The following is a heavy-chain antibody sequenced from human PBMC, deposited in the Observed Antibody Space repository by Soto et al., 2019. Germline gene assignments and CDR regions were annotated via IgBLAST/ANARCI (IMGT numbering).Heavy chain of an antibody. V-gene: IGHV4-31*03. Sequence: SETLSLTCTVSGGSISSGGYYWSWIRQRPGKGLEWIGNIVYGGSTDFNPSLSSRLTSSVDTSKNQFSLYLSTVTAADTAVYYCARHASIAVASNWFDPWGQGTLVTVSS. CDR3: ARHASIAVASNWFDP. CDR2: IVYGGST. CDR1: GGSISSGGYY. D-gene: IGHD6-19*01. J-gene: IGHJ5*02.